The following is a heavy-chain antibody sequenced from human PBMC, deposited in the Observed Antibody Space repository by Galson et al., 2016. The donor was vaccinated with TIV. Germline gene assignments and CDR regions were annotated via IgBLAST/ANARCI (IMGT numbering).Heavy chain of an antibody. V-gene: IGHV1-8*01. J-gene: IGHJ4*02. D-gene: IGHD4-17*01. CDR1: GYSFSTYD. CDR3: ARSGDYGDY. CDR2: MNPNSGNT. Sequence: SVKVSCKASGYSFSTYDINWVRQAPGQGLEWMGWMNPNSGNTGYSQKFRGRVTMTRNTSERTAYMELSCLTSEDTAVYYCARSGDYGDYWGQGTLVTVSS.